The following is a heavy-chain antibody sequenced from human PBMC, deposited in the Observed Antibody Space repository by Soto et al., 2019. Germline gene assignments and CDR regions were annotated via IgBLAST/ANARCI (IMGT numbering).Heavy chain of an antibody. D-gene: IGHD6-13*01. J-gene: IGHJ1*01. CDR2: INHSGST. V-gene: IGHV4-34*01. CDR3: ARSAAAEYFQH. Sequence: SETLSLTCAVYGGSFSGYYWSWIRQPPGKGLEWIGEINHSGSTNYNPSLKSRVTISVDTSKNQFSLKLSSVTAADTAVYYCARSAAAEYFQHWGQGTLVTVSS. CDR1: GGSFSGYY.